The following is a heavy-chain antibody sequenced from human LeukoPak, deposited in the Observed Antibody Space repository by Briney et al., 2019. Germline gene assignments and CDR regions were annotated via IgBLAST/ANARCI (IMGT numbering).Heavy chain of an antibody. J-gene: IGHJ4*02. CDR3: ARDPSSGYQLLPFDY. CDR1: GFTFSSYA. CDR2: ISYDGSNK. V-gene: IGHV3-30*04. Sequence: GGSLRLSCAASGFTFSSYAMHWVRQAPGKGLEWVAVISYDGSNKYYADSVKGRFTISRDNSENTLYLQMNSLGAEDPAVYYCARDPSSGYQLLPFDYWGQGTLVTVSS. D-gene: IGHD2-2*01.